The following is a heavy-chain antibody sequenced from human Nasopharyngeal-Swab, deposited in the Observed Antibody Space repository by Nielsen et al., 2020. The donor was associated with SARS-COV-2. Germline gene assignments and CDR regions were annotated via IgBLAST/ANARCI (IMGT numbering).Heavy chain of an antibody. CDR3: AKDHDSSGSYFDY. D-gene: IGHD3-22*01. J-gene: IGHJ4*02. CDR2: IGGSGGTT. Sequence: GESLKISCAASGFTFSRYAMNWVRQAPGKGLEWVSVIGGSGGTTSYAGSVKGRFTISRDNSKNTVDLQMDSLRAEDTAVYYCAKDHDSSGSYFDYWGQGTLVTVSS. CDR1: GFTFSRYA. V-gene: IGHV3-23*01.